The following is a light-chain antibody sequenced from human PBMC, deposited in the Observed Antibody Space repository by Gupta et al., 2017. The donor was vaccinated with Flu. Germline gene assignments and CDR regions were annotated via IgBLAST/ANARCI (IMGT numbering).Light chain of an antibody. V-gene: IGKV1-39*01. CDR3: HQAYTTPYT. CDR2: TAS. Sequence: PSSLSASVGDRVTITCRANETISIYLNWYQQKPGKAPKLLIYTASRLQSGVPPRFSGSGSGTDFTLIINSLQPEDFASYHCHQAYTTPYTFGQGTKVDIK. CDR1: ETISIY. J-gene: IGKJ2*01.